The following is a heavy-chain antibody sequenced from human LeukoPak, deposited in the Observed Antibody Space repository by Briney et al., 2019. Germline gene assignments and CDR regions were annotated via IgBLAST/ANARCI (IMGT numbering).Heavy chain of an antibody. D-gene: IGHD4-17*01. CDR2: IYYSGST. Sequence: NASETLSLTCTVSGGSISSISYYWGWIRQPPGKGLEWIGSIYYSGSTYDNPSLKSRVTISVDTSKNQFSLKLSSVTAADTAVYYCARVPTVTFFDYWGQGTLVTVSS. CDR1: GGSISSISYY. V-gene: IGHV4-39*01. J-gene: IGHJ4*02. CDR3: ARVPTVTFFDY.